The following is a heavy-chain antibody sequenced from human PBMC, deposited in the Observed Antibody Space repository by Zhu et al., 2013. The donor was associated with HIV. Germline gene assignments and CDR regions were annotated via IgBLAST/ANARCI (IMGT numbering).Heavy chain of an antibody. CDR2: ISAYNGNT. CDR1: GYTFTSYG. V-gene: IGHV1-18*01. CDR3: ARVLKRSVWESFVPSGAHFDSRYYYGMDV. Sequence: QVQLVQSGAEVKKPGASVKVSCKASGYTFTSYGISWVRQAPGQGLEWMGWISAYNGNTNYAQKLQGRVTMTTDTSTSTAYMELRSLRSDDTAVYYCARVLKRSVWESFVPSGAHFDSRYYYGMDVWGQGTTVTVSS. J-gene: IGHJ6*02. D-gene: IGHD3-9*01.